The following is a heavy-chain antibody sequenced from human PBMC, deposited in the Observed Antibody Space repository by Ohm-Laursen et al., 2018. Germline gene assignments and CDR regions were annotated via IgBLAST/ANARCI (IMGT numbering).Heavy chain of an antibody. CDR2: INQDGSAK. V-gene: IGHV3-7*03. CDR3: AKAMYYYDSSGYFPCADY. D-gene: IGHD3-22*01. CDR1: GFTFSTYW. Sequence: LSLTCAASGFTFSTYWMTWVRQAPGKGLEWVANINQDGSAKYYVDSVKGRFTISRDNSKNTLYLQMNSLRAEDTAVYYCAKAMYYYDSSGYFPCADYWGQGTLVTVSS. J-gene: IGHJ4*02.